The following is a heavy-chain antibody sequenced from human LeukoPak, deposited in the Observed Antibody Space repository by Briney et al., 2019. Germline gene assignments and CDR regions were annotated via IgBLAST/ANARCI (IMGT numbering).Heavy chain of an antibody. CDR1: GFTFSSYA. CDR3: AKGHLPSALGGAFDP. J-gene: IGHJ5*02. V-gene: IGHV3-23*01. Sequence: GGSLRLSCAASGFTFSSYAMSWVRQAPGKGLEWVSAISGSGGSPYYADSVKGRFTISSDNSKNTLYLQMNSLRAEDTAVYYCAKGHLPSALGGAFDPWGQGTLVTVPS. D-gene: IGHD2-2*01. CDR2: ISGSGGSP.